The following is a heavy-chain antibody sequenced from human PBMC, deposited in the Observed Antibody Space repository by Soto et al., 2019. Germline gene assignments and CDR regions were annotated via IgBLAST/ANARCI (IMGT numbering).Heavy chain of an antibody. CDR3: ARDNGYESDY. V-gene: IGHV1-18*01. Sequence: QVQLVQCGAEVKKPGASVKVSCKASGYACTSYAISWVRQARGQGLEWMGWISAYNGNTNYAQKLQGRVTMTTDTSSSTPYMELRSLRSDDTAVYYCARDNGYESDYWGQGTLVTVSS. CDR1: GYACTSYA. CDR2: ISAYNGNT. J-gene: IGHJ4*02. D-gene: IGHD5-12*01.